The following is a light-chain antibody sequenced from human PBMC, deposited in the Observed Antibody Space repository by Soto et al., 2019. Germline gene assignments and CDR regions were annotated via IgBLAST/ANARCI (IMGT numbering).Light chain of an antibody. Sequence: QMTQSPSSLSASVGDRVTITCRASQRIYTYVNWYQQKPGRAPKLLIYAASRLQSGVPPRFGGTGSGTDFTLTINTLQPEDFATYYCQQTYSAPPWTFGQGTEVEIK. J-gene: IGKJ1*01. CDR3: QQTYSAPPWT. V-gene: IGKV1-39*01. CDR1: QRIYTY. CDR2: AAS.